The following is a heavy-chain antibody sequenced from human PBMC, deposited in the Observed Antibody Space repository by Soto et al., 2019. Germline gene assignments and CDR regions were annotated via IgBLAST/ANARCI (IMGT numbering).Heavy chain of an antibody. D-gene: IGHD3-9*01. Sequence: ASLKVSCKVSGYTLTELSMHWVRQAPGKGLEWMGGFDPEDGETIYAQKFQGRVTMTEDTSTDTAYMELSSLRSEDTAVYYCATDFKGRYFDWLIGWFYWGQGTLVTVSS. CDR2: FDPEDGET. V-gene: IGHV1-24*01. CDR1: GYTLTELS. J-gene: IGHJ4*02. CDR3: ATDFKGRYFDWLIGWFY.